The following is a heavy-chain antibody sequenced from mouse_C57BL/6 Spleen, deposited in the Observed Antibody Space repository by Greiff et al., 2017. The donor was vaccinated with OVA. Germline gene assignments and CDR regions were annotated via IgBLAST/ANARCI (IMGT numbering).Heavy chain of an antibody. CDR1: GFTFSDYG. J-gene: IGHJ2*01. D-gene: IGHD4-1*01. CDR2: ISSGSSTI. Sequence: EVKLMESGGGLVKPGGSLKLSCAASGFTFSDYGMHWVRQAPEKGLEWVAYISSGSSTIYYADTVKGRFTISRDNAKNTLFLQMTSLRSEEPALYYRAKARTGTGFDYWGQCTTLTVSS. V-gene: IGHV5-17*01. CDR3: AKARTGTGFDY.